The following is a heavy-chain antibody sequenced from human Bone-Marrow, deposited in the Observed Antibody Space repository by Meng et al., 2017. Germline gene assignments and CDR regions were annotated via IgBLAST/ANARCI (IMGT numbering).Heavy chain of an antibody. J-gene: IGHJ5*02. CDR2: LSGSGTT. CDR1: GFTFSSYA. V-gene: IGHV3-23*01. D-gene: IGHD3-22*01. Sequence: GESLKISCAASGFTFSSYAMSWVRQAPGKGLEWVSGLSGSGTTYYADSVKGRFIIYRDNSKSTLYLQMSGLRAEDTAVYYCAKAGRHYDGSSNYKWFDPWGQGTLVTVSS. CDR3: AKAGRHYDGSSNYKWFDP.